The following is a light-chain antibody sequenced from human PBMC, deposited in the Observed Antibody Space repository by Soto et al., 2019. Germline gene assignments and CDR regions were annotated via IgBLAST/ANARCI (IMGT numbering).Light chain of an antibody. Sequence: DIQMTQSPSSLSASVGDRVTITCQASQDISNYLNWYQQKPGKAPKLLIYDASNLETGVPSRFSGSGSGTDFTFTISSLQPEDIATYYCQQYDNLMLTFGGGTKVAIK. CDR2: DAS. CDR3: QQYDNLMLT. J-gene: IGKJ4*01. V-gene: IGKV1-33*01. CDR1: QDISNY.